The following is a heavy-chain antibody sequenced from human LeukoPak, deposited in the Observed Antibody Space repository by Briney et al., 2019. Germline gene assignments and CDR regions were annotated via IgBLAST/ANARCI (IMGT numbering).Heavy chain of an antibody. Sequence: GGSLRLSCAASGFTFNLYSINWVCHAPAKGQEWVSYISSSSSTIYYADSVKGRFNISRDNAKNSLSLEMNSLRGEDTAVYYCARSGGNGAFDIWGQGTMVPVSS. J-gene: IGHJ3*02. D-gene: IGHD4-23*01. V-gene: IGHV3-48*01. CDR1: GFTFNLYS. CDR3: ARSGGNGAFDI. CDR2: ISSSSSTI.